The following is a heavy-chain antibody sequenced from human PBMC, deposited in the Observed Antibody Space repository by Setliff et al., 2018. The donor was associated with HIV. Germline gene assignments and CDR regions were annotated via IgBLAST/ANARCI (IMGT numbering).Heavy chain of an antibody. CDR3: AKHRVTLHYYMDV. J-gene: IGHJ6*03. Sequence: SETLSLTCTVSGGSISGSSYYWGWIRQPPGKGLEWIGNIHYSGRTYYNPSLKSRVTISVDTSKNNFSLRLRSVTAADTAVYYCAKHRVTLHYYMDVWGKGTTVTVSS. CDR2: IHYSGRT. V-gene: IGHV4-39*01. D-gene: IGHD3-10*01. CDR1: GGSISGSSYY.